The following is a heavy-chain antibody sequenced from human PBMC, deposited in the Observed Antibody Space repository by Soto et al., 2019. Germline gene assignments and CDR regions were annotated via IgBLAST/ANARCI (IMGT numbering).Heavy chain of an antibody. J-gene: IGHJ4*02. Sequence: QVQLVQSGAEVKKPGASVKVSCKASGYTFTSYDINWVRQATGQGLEWMGWMNPNSGNTGYAQKFQGRVTMTRNNSISTAYMELSSLTSDEPAVSCCARSTNASGDRHWGQGPLVTVSS. V-gene: IGHV1-8*01. CDR1: GYTFTSYD. CDR3: ARSTNASGDRH. CDR2: MNPNSGNT. D-gene: IGHD2-8*01.